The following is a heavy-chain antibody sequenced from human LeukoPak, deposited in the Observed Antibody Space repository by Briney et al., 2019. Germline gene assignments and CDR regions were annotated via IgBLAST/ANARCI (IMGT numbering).Heavy chain of an antibody. V-gene: IGHV4-31*03. CDR3: ARVVTSSLYFFDY. D-gene: IGHD2-21*02. CDR1: GGSISSEGSY. J-gene: IGHJ4*02. Sequence: PSETLSLTCSVSGGSISSEGSYWSWLRQHPGKGLEWIAYIYHSGRTYYNPSLKSRLTISVDTSKNQFSMSLKSVTAADTAVYYCARVVTSSLYFFDYWGQGTWSPSPQ. CDR2: IYHSGRT.